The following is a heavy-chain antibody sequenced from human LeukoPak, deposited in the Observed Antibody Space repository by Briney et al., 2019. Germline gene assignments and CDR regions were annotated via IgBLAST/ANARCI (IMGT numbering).Heavy chain of an antibody. CDR2: INPNSGGT. CDR3: ARDLPRPTYYYDSSGLDY. CDR1: GYTFTGYY. V-gene: IGHV1-2*06. J-gene: IGHJ4*02. Sequence: ASVKVSCKASGYTFTGYYMHWVRQAPGQGLEWMGRINPNSGGTNYAQKFQGRVTMTRDTSISTAYMELSRLRSDDTAVYYCARDLPRPTYYYDSSGLDYWGQGTLVTVSS. D-gene: IGHD3-22*01.